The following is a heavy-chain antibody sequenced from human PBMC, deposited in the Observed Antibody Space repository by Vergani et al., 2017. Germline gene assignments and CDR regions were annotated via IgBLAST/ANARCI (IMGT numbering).Heavy chain of an antibody. CDR3: ARDGVHDSSGYYPY. Sequence: EVQLVESGGGLVQPGGSLRLSCAASGFTFSRHWMHWVRQAPGKGLVWVSRVNPEGTNTPYADSVKGRFTISRDNAKNSLYLQMNSLRAEDTAVYYCARDGVHDSSGYYPYWGQGTLVTVSS. CDR1: GFTFSRHW. J-gene: IGHJ4*02. V-gene: IGHV3-74*01. CDR2: VNPEGTNT. D-gene: IGHD3-22*01.